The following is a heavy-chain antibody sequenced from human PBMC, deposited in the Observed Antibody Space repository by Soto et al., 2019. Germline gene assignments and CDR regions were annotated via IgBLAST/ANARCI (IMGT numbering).Heavy chain of an antibody. CDR3: ARIKPGGYDYFEY. CDR2: IYYSGST. D-gene: IGHD2-8*02. Sequence: KTSETLSLTCTVSGGSISSYFWSWIRQPPGKGLEWIGYIYYSGSTNYNPSLKSRVTISVDTSKNQFSLKLSSVTAADTAVYYCARIKPGGYDYFEYWGLGTLVTVSS. CDR1: GGSISSYF. J-gene: IGHJ4*02. V-gene: IGHV4-59*01.